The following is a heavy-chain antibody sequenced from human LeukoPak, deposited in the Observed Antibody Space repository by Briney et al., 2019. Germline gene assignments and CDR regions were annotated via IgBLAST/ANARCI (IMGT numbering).Heavy chain of an antibody. CDR2: ITYDGSSK. Sequence: GGSLRLSCETSQFTFRTYAMHWVRQAPGKGLEWVALITYDGSSKYYADSVRGRFSISRDNSKNTLYLEMNSLGRDDTAVYFCARVHTERASLPPFDHWGQGSLVTVSS. D-gene: IGHD1-26*01. CDR1: QFTFRTYA. V-gene: IGHV3-30*04. J-gene: IGHJ4*02. CDR3: ARVHTERASLPPFDH.